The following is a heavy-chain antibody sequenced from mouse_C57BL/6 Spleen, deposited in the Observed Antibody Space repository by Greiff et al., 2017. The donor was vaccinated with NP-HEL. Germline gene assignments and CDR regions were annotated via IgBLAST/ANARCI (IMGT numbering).Heavy chain of an antibody. CDR1: GYAFSSYW. CDR3: ARVDYDYSWFAY. J-gene: IGHJ3*01. V-gene: IGHV1-80*01. CDR2: IYPGDGDT. D-gene: IGHD2-4*01. Sequence: VQLQQSGAELVKPGASVKISCKASGYAFSSYWMNWVKQRPGKGLEWIGQIYPGDGDTNYNGKFKGKATLTADKSSSTANMQLSILTSEDSAVYFGARVDYDYSWFAYWGQGTLVTVSA.